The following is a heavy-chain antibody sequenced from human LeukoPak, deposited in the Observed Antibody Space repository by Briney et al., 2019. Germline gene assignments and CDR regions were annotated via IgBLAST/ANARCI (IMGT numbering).Heavy chain of an antibody. D-gene: IGHD3-3*01. Sequence: SETLSLTCAVYGGSFSGYYWSWIRQPPGKGLEWIGEINHSGSTNYNPSLKSRVTISVDTSKNQFSLKLSSVTAADTAVYYCAREASDFWSGYSNAFDIWGQGTMVTVSS. CDR2: INHSGST. J-gene: IGHJ3*02. CDR3: AREASDFWSGYSNAFDI. V-gene: IGHV4-34*01. CDR1: GGSFSGYY.